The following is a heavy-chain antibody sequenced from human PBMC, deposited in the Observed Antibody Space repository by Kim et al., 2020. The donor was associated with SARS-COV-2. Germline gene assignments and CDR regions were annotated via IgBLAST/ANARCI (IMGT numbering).Heavy chain of an antibody. V-gene: IGHV3-11*05. CDR3: ARDLGGSGSYTWYFDL. J-gene: IGHJ2*01. D-gene: IGHD3-10*01. CDR1: GFTFSDYY. CDR2: ISSSSSYT. Sequence: GGSLRLSCAASGFTFSDYYMSWIRQAPGKGLEWVSYISSSSSYTNYADSVKGRFTISRDNAKNSLYLQMNSLRAEDTAVYYCARDLGGSGSYTWYFDLWGRGTLVTVSS.